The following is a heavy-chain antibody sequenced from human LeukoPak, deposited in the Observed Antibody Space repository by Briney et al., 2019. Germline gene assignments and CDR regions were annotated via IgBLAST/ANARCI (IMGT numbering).Heavy chain of an antibody. CDR3: AKDGGLWVSAHWGDF. J-gene: IGHJ4*02. V-gene: IGHV3-23*01. CDR1: GFTFSSYT. D-gene: IGHD7-27*01. Sequence: GGSLRLSCAASGFTFSSYTMSWVRQAPGKGLEWVSTITTSDGNTYYADSVKGRFTVSRDNSKNTLYLQMNSLRAEDTAVYYCAKDGGLWVSAHWGDFWGRGTLVTVSS. CDR2: ITTSDGNT.